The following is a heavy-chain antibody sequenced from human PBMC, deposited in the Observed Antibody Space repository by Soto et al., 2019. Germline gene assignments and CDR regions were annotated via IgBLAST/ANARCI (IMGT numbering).Heavy chain of an antibody. V-gene: IGHV3-23*01. Sequence: PGGSLRLSCTASGFTFTSYGMGWVRQAPGKGPQWVSTIRGDGGQTHYTDSVKGRFSISRDNSKNTVYLQMDSLRAEDTAMYFCARDVGLDSDDFFAYWGQGTQVTVSS. CDR2: IRGDGGQT. J-gene: IGHJ4*02. D-gene: IGHD3-9*01. CDR3: ARDVGLDSDDFFAY. CDR1: GFTFTSYG.